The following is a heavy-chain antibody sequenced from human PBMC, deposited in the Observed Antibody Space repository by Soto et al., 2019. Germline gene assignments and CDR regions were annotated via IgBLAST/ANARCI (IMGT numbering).Heavy chain of an antibody. J-gene: IGHJ6*02. CDR1: GSTFSNAW. CDR3: TTVTDYHDSSGPSDYYYYYGMDV. V-gene: IGHV3-15*01. D-gene: IGHD3-22*01. Sequence: PGGSLRLSCAASGSTFSNAWMSWVRQAPGKGLEWVGRIKSKTDGGTTDYAAPVKGRFTISRDDSKNTLYLQMNSLKTEDTAVYYCTTVTDYHDSSGPSDYYYYYGMDVWGQGTTVTVSS. CDR2: IKSKTDGGTT.